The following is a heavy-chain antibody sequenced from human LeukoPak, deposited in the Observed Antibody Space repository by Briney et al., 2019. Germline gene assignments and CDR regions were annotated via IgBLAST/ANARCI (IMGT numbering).Heavy chain of an antibody. CDR1: RFTSTTDV. CDR2: ISYDGSEK. J-gene: IGHJ4*02. D-gene: IGHD2-2*01. Sequence: GGSPRLSCAPPRFTSTTDVSYWGCQAPGKGLEWVAVISYDGSEKYYADSVKGRFTISRDTSKNTLYLQMTSLRAEDTAVYDCAKEYCSTTNCLGDWGLGTLVTVSS. V-gene: IGHV3-30*18. CDR3: AKEYCSTTNCLGD.